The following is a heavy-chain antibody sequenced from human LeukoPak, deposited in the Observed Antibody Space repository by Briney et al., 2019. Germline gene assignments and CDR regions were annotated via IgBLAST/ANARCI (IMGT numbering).Heavy chain of an antibody. CDR3: ARQSSRWLVFDY. J-gene: IGHJ4*02. CDR1: GYTFTAYY. Sequence: ASVKVSCKASGYTFTAYYMHWVRQAPGQGLEWMGWINPNSGDTNYAQKFQDRVTMTRDTSISTAYMELSRLRSDDTAVYYCARQSSRWLVFDYWGQGTLVTVSS. D-gene: IGHD6-19*01. CDR2: INPNSGDT. V-gene: IGHV1-2*02.